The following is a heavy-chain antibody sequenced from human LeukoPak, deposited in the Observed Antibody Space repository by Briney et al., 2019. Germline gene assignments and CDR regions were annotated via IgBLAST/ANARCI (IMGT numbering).Heavy chain of an antibody. CDR2: IYSGGST. CDR1: GFTVSSNY. CDR3: ARDQFVLWFEETIGPTHYGMDV. D-gene: IGHD3-10*01. J-gene: IGHJ6*02. V-gene: IGHV3-66*01. Sequence: GRSLRLSCAASGFTVSSNYMSWVRQAPGKGLEWVSVIYSGGSTYYADSVKGRFTISRDNSKNTLYLQMNSLRAEDTAVYYCARDQFVLWFEETIGPTHYGMDVWGQGTTVTVSS.